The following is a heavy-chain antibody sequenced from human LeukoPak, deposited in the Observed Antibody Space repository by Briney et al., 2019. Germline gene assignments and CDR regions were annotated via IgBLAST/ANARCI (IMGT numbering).Heavy chain of an antibody. V-gene: IGHV4-38-2*02. CDR3: ARKTIFGVVIAPSFDY. J-gene: IGHJ4*02. CDR2: IYHSGCT. Sequence: SETLSLTCTVSGYSISSGYYWGWIRQPPGKGLEWIGSIYHSGCTYYNPSLKSRVTISVDTSKNQFSLKLSSVTAADTAVYYCARKTIFGVVIAPSFDYWGQGTLVTVSS. CDR1: GYSISSGYY. D-gene: IGHD3-3*01.